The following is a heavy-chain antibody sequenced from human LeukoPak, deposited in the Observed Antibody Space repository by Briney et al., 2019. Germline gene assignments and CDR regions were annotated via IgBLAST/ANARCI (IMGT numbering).Heavy chain of an antibody. CDR2: ISGSGGST. D-gene: IGHD3-10*01. CDR3: AKDRAMVRGVMISD. V-gene: IGHV3-23*01. Sequence: GGSLRLSCAASGFTFSSYAMSWVRQAPGKGLEWVSAISGSGGSTYYADSVKGRFTISRDNSKNTLYLQMNSLRAEDTALYYCAKDRAMVRGVMISDWGQGTLVTVSS. J-gene: IGHJ4*02. CDR1: GFTFSSYA.